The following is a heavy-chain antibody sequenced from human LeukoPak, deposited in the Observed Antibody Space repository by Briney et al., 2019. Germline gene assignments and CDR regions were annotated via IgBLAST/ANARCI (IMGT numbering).Heavy chain of an antibody. J-gene: IGHJ3*02. Sequence: ASVKVSCKASGYTFTGYYMHWVRQAPGQGLEWMGWINPNTGGTGYAQKFQGRVTMTRDTSISTAYMELSRLISDDTAVYYCARGALGYGADLFDIWGRGTMVTVSS. CDR3: ARGALGYGADLFDI. CDR1: GYTFTGYY. CDR2: INPNTGGT. V-gene: IGHV1-2*02. D-gene: IGHD4-17*01.